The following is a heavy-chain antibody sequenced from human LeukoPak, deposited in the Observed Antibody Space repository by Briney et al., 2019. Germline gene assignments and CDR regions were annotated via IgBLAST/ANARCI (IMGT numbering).Heavy chain of an antibody. J-gene: IGHJ6*03. Sequence: GGSLRLSCAASGFTFSSYSMKWVGRAPGKGLEWVSSIISSSSYIYYADSVKGRFIITRDNAKNSLYLQMNSLRAEDTAVYYCARSGGGTTVVRNYYYYMDVWGKGTTVTVSS. CDR2: IISSSSYI. CDR3: ARSGGGTTVVRNYYYYMDV. V-gene: IGHV3-21*01. D-gene: IGHD4-23*01. CDR1: GFTFSSYS.